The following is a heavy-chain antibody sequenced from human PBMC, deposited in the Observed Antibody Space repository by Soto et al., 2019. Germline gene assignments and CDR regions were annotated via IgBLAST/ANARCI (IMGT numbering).Heavy chain of an antibody. V-gene: IGHV3-23*01. CDR3: AKLYHYYDSSGYYSDALDI. D-gene: IGHD3-22*01. J-gene: IGHJ3*02. CDR1: GFTFRSYA. CDR2: ISGSGHSS. Sequence: LRLSCEASGFTFRSYAMIWVRQAPGKGLDWVSTISGSGHSSYDADSVKGRFTTSRDNSKNTLYLRLDSLRAEDTAVYYCAKLYHYYDSSGYYSDALDIWGQGTLVTVSS.